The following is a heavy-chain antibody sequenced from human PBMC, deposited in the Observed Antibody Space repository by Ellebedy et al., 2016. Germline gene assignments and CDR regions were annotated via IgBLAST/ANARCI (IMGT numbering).Heavy chain of an antibody. CDR1: GFTFSSYS. J-gene: IGHJ6*02. D-gene: IGHD3-10*01. Sequence: GGSLRLSCAASGFTFSSYSMNWVRQAPGKGLEWVSYISSSSSTIYYADSVKGRFTISRDNAKNSLYLQMNSLRAEDTAVYYWAREYGSGSYYLYYYYGMDVWGQGTTVTVSS. CDR3: AREYGSGSYYLYYYYGMDV. V-gene: IGHV3-48*01. CDR2: ISSSSSTI.